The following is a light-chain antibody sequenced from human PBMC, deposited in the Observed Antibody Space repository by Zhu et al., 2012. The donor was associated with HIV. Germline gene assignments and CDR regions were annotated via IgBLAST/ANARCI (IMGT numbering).Light chain of an antibody. J-gene: IGKJ4*01. CDR2: DTS. CDR3: QQRSSWPLT. Sequence: IVLTQSPATLSLSPGERATVSCRASGSVRSFLAWYQQKPGQAPRLLIYDTSKRATGILARFSGSGSGTDFTLTISSLEPEDFALYYCQQRSSWPLTFGGGTKVEIK. V-gene: IGKV3-11*01. CDR1: GSVRSF.